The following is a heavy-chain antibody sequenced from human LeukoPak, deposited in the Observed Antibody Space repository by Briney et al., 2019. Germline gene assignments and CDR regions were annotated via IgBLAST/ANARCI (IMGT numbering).Heavy chain of an antibody. CDR3: ASQQYGGGPIDH. CDR2: IFYSGST. D-gene: IGHD4-23*01. CDR1: GGSIGHYY. V-gene: IGHV4-59*12. Sequence: SETLSLTCTVTGGSIGHYYSSWIRQPPGKGLEWIGYIFYSGSTSYNLSLKSRVTISLDTSKNRFSLKMTSATVADTAVYYCASQQYGGGPIDHWGPGTVVTVSS. J-gene: IGHJ4*02.